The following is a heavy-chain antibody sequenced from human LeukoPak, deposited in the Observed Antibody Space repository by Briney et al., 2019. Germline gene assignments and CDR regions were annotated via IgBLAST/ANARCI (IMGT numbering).Heavy chain of an antibody. CDR3: ARVFFTMVRGVINYYYGMDV. CDR2: ISAYNGNT. V-gene: IGHV1-18*01. Sequence: ASVKVSCKASGYTFTSYGISWVRRAPGQGLEWMGWISAYNGNTNYAQKLQGRVTMTTDTSTSTAYMELRSLRSDDTAVYYCARVFFTMVRGVINYYYGMDVWGQGTTVTVSS. CDR1: GYTFTSYG. J-gene: IGHJ6*02. D-gene: IGHD3-10*01.